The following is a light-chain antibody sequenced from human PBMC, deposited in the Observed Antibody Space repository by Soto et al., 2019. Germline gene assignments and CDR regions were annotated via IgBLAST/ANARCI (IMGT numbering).Light chain of an antibody. CDR3: QHYNDWPPAFT. Sequence: EILMTQSPATLSVSPGERATLSCRASQSLSRNLAWYQQKPGQAPRLLIYGASTRASGVPARFSGSGSGTEFTLTISSLQSEDFALYYCQHYNDWPPAFTFCPGTKVDL. CDR2: GAS. V-gene: IGKV3-15*01. J-gene: IGKJ3*01. CDR1: QSLSRN.